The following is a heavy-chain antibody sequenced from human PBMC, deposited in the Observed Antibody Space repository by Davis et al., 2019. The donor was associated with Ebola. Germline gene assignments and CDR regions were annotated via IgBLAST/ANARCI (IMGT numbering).Heavy chain of an antibody. CDR3: AKNSGYSSSWYEYNWFDP. D-gene: IGHD6-13*01. CDR1: GGSISSYY. J-gene: IGHJ5*02. V-gene: IGHV4-59*01. CDR2: IYYSGST. Sequence: SETLSLTCTVSGGSISSYYWSWIRQPPGKGLEWIGYIYYSGSTNYNPSLKSRVTISVDTSKNQFSLKLSSVTAADTAVYYCAKNSGYSSSWYEYNWFDPWGQGTLVTVSS.